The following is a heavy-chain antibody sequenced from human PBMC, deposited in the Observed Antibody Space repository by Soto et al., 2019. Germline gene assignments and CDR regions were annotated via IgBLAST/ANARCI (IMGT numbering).Heavy chain of an antibody. Sequence: GASVKVSCQASRYTFACCDSNSVRQATGKGLEWMGWMNPNSGNTGYAQKFQGRVTMTRNTSISTAYMELSSLRSEDTAVYYCARGFGRYFDWLLPAYYYYYMDVWGKGTTVTVSS. J-gene: IGHJ6*03. CDR2: MNPNSGNT. D-gene: IGHD3-9*01. V-gene: IGHV1-8*01. CDR1: RYTFACCD. CDR3: ARGFGRYFDWLLPAYYYYYMDV.